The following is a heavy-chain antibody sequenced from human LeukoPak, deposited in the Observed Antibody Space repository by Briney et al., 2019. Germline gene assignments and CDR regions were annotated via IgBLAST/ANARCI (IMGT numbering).Heavy chain of an antibody. CDR1: GYTFTSYG. CDR3: ARVGGVATANFDY. V-gene: IGHV1-18*01. CDR2: ISAYNGNT. Sequence: GASVKVSCKASGYTFTSYGISWVRQAPGQGLEWMGWISAYNGNTNYAQKFQGRVTITADESTSTAYMELSSLRSEDTAVYYCARVGGVATANFDYWGQGTLVTVSS. J-gene: IGHJ4*02. D-gene: IGHD5-12*01.